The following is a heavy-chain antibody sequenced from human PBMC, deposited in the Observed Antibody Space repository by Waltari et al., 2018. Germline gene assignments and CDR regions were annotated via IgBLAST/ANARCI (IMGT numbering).Heavy chain of an antibody. CDR1: GFTFSSYA. V-gene: IGHV3-23*04. D-gene: IGHD2-21*01. CDR2: ISGSGGST. Sequence: EVQLVESGGGLVQPGGSLRLSCAASGFTFSSYAMSWVRQAPGKGLEWVSAISGSGGSTYYAESVKGRFTISRDNSKNTLYLQMNSLRAEDTAVYYCAKVYCGGDCYSFYYYYYYMDVWGKGTTVTVSS. CDR3: AKVYCGGDCYSFYYYYYYMDV. J-gene: IGHJ6*03.